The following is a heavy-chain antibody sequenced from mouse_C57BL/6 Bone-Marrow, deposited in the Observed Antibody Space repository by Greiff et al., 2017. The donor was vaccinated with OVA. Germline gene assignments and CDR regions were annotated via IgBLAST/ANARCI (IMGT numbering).Heavy chain of an antibody. CDR2: IDPSDSYT. V-gene: IGHV1-50*01. D-gene: IGHD2-3*01. CDR1: GYTFTSYW. CDR3: ARYDGYYWFAY. Sequence: VKLQQPGAELVKPGASVKLSCKASGYTFTSYWMQWVKQRPGQGLEWIGEIDPSDSYTNYNQKFKGKATLTVDTSSSTAYMQLSSLTSEDSAVYYCARYDGYYWFAYWGQGTLVTVSA. J-gene: IGHJ3*01.